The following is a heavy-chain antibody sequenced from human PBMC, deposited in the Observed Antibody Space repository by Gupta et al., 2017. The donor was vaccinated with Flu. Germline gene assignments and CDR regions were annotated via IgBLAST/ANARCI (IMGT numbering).Heavy chain of an antibody. CDR1: GGSFSGYY. D-gene: IGHD1-14*01. V-gene: IGHV4-34*01. J-gene: IGHJ5*02. CDR3: AGYQPLYRFDP. CDR2: IRHSGST. Sequence: QVQLQQWGAGLLTPSETLSLTCAVDGGSFSGYYWSWIRQPPGKGLEWIGEIRHSGSTNYNPSLKSRVTISADPSKRQFSLTLSSVTAADTAVYYCAGYQPLYRFDPWGQGTLVTVSS.